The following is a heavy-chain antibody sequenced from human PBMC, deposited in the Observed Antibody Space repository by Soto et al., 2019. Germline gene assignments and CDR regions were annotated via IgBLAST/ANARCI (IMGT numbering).Heavy chain of an antibody. Sequence: EVQLLESGGGLVQPGGSLRLSCAASGFTFYNYAMSWVRQAPGKGLEWVSGISGTGGTTYYADSVKGRFTIFRDNSKNTLYLQMNSLRAEDTALYYCVRPIATRREADYWGQGTLVTVSS. CDR1: GFTFYNYA. J-gene: IGHJ4*02. CDR2: ISGTGGTT. V-gene: IGHV3-23*01. CDR3: VRPIATRREADY. D-gene: IGHD6-6*01.